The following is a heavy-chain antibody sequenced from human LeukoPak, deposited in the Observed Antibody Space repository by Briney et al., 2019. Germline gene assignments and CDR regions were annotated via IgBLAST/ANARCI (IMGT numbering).Heavy chain of an antibody. D-gene: IGHD3-10*01. CDR2: IYYSGST. J-gene: IGHJ3*02. Sequence: SQTLSLTCTGSGGSISSGDYYWSWIRQPPGTGLEWIGYIYYSGSTYYNPSLKSRVTISVDTSKNQFSLKLSSVTAADTAVYYCARSYGSGSYLGDAFDIWGQGTMVTVSS. CDR1: GGSISSGDYY. CDR3: ARSYGSGSYLGDAFDI. V-gene: IGHV4-30-4*01.